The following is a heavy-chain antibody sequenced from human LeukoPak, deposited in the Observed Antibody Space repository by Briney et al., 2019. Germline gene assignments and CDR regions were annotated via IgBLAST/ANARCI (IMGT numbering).Heavy chain of an antibody. CDR1: GITFSSYG. J-gene: IGHJ4*02. Sequence: GGSLRLSCAASGITFSSYGMHWVRQAPGKGLEWVAFIRYDGSNKYYADSVKGRFTISRDNSKNTLYLQMNSLRAEDTAVYYCAKGYSSSWSGGVYFDYWGQGTLVTVSS. D-gene: IGHD6-13*01. CDR2: IRYDGSNK. V-gene: IGHV3-30*02. CDR3: AKGYSSSWSGGVYFDY.